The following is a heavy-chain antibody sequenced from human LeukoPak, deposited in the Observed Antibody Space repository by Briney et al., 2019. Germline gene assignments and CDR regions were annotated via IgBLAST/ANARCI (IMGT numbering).Heavy chain of an antibody. CDR1: GYTFTSYG. V-gene: IGHV1-18*01. CDR2: ISAYNGNT. CDR3: ARVQRRDDAFDI. Sequence: GASVKVSCKASGYTFTSYGISWVRQSPGQGLEWMGWISAYNGNTNYAQKLKGRVTITTDTSTSTAYMELRSLRYDDTAVYYCARVQRRDDAFDIWGQGTMVTVSS. J-gene: IGHJ3*02.